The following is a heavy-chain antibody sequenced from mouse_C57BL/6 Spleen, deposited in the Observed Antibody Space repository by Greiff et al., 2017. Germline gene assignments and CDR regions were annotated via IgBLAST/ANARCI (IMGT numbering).Heavy chain of an antibody. CDR3: SGYDYYLWSFDV. CDR1: GFPFSSYA. CDR2: ISDGGSYT. J-gene: IGHJ1*01. V-gene: IGHV5-4*01. Sequence: EVQLVQSGAGLAMPGLSLKLSCAASGFPFSSYAMPWVRQTPEKRLEWVATISDGGSYTYYPDNVKVRFTISGDNANNDPYLQMSHLHSEDPAIYYCSGYDYYLWSFDVWGSGTTVTVSS. D-gene: IGHD2-4*01.